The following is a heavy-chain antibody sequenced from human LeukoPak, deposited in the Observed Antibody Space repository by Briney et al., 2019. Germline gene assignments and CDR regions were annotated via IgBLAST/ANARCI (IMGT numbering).Heavy chain of an antibody. J-gene: IGHJ4*02. CDR2: ISPSSHDI. D-gene: IGHD6-6*01. V-gene: IGHV3-11*06. CDR1: GFIFSDFY. CDR3: AKTARVPDY. Sequence: GGSLRLSCAASGFIFSDFYMSWVRQAAGKGLEYIAYISPSSHDIIYADSVKGRFTISRDNAKNSLYLQMNSLRAEDTAVYYCAKTARVPDYWGQGTQVAVSS.